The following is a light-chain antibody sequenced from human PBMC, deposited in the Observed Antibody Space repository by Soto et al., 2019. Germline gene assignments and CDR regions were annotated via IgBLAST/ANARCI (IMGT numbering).Light chain of an antibody. CDR1: SSDVGGYNY. CDR2: DAS. J-gene: IGLJ2*01. CDR3: SSYTSSSTYVI. V-gene: IGLV2-14*01. Sequence: QSALTQPASVSGSPGQSITISCTGTSSDVGGYNYVSWYQQHPGKAPKLKIYDASNRPSGVSNRFSGSKSGNTASLTISGLQAEDEADYYCSSYTSSSTYVIFGGGTKLTVL.